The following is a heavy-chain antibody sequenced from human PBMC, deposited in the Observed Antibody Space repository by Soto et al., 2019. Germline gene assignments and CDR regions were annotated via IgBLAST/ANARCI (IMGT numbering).Heavy chain of an antibody. V-gene: IGHV3-7*03. CDR1: GFTFSSYW. J-gene: IGHJ4*02. D-gene: IGHD6-13*01. Sequence: GGSLRLSCAASGFTFSSYWMSWVRQAPGKGLEWVANIKQDGSEKYYVDSVKGRFTISRDNAKNSLYLQMNSLRAEDTAVYYCARFLYSSSWYFDYWGQGTLVTVSS. CDR2: IKQDGSEK. CDR3: ARFLYSSSWYFDY.